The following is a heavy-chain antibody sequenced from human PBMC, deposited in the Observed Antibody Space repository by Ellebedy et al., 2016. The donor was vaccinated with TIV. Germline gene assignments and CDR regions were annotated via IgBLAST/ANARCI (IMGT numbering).Heavy chain of an antibody. CDR2: INPNSGGT. V-gene: IGHV1-2*02. D-gene: IGHD3-16*01. Sequence: ASVKVSXXASGYTFTSYAMHWVRQAPGQGLEWMGWINPNSGGTNYAQKFQGRVTMTRDTSISTAYMELSRLRSDDTAVYYCARDWGGLGVAVTAFDIWGQGTMVTVSS. CDR3: ARDWGGLGVAVTAFDI. CDR1: GYTFTSYA. J-gene: IGHJ3*02.